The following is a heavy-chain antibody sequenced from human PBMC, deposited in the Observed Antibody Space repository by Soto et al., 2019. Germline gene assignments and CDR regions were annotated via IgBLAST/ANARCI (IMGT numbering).Heavy chain of an antibody. D-gene: IGHD3-10*01. J-gene: IGHJ6*03. CDR2: IYYSGST. V-gene: IGHV4-59*01. CDR1: GGSISSYY. CDR3: ARDLSGSGSYYGWGDYYYMDV. Sequence: SETLSLTCTVSGGSISSYYWSWIRQPPGKGLEWIGYIYYSGSTNYNPSLKSRVTISVDTSKNQFSLKLSSVTAADTAVYYCARDLSGSGSYYGWGDYYYMDVWGKGTTVTVSS.